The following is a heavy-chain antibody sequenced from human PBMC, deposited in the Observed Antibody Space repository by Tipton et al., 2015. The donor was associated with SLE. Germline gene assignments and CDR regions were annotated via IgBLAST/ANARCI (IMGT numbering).Heavy chain of an antibody. V-gene: IGHV1-8*02. CDR1: GYTFTSYG. CDR3: GGGGGGGSYPRRYYYYYYMDV. D-gene: IGHD1-26*01. CDR2: MNPNSGNT. Sequence: QLVQSGAEVKKPGASVKVSCKASGYTFTSYGISWVRQAPGQGLEWMGWMNPNSGNTGYAQKFQGRVTMTRNTSISTAYMELSSRGSEATPVYYGGGGGGGGSYPRRYYYYYYMDVWGKGTTVTVSS. J-gene: IGHJ6*03.